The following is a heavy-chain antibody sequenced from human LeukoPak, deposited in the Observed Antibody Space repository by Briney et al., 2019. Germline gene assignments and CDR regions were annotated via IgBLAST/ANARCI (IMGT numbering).Heavy chain of an antibody. CDR1: GFTVSSYA. D-gene: IGHD5-18*01. CDR3: AKDGRWIQLLFDY. V-gene: IGHV3-23*01. CDR2: ISGGGGST. Sequence: RGSLRLSCAASGFTVSSYAMSWVRQVPGKGLEWVSGISGGGGSTYYADSVKGRFTISRDNSKNTLYLQVDSLRAEDTAVYYCAKDGRWIQLLFDYWGQGTLVTVSS. J-gene: IGHJ4*02.